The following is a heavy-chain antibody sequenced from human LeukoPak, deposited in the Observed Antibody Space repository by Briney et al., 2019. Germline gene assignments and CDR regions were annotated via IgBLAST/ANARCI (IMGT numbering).Heavy chain of an antibody. CDR3: ARIPIWSGYYTGIWPYYFDY. CDR1: GYSISSSNW. V-gene: IGHV4-38-2*01. CDR2: IYHSGST. J-gene: IGHJ4*02. Sequence: SETLSLTCAVSGYSISSSNWWGWIRQPPGKGLEWIGSIYHSGSTYYNPSLKSRVTISVDTSKNQFSLKLSSVTAADTAVYYCARIPIWSGYYTGIWPYYFDYWGQGTLVTVSS. D-gene: IGHD3-3*01.